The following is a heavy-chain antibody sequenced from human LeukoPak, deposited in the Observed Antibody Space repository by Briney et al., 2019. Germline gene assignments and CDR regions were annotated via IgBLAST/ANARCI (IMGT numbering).Heavy chain of an antibody. D-gene: IGHD5-24*01. CDR2: ITNDGSST. CDR3: AKEGRSLQTY. J-gene: IGHJ4*02. CDR1: GLTFSSHW. Sequence: GGSLRLSCAASGLTFSSHWMHWVRQAPGKGLVWVSRITNDGSSTTNADSVKGRFTISRDNAKNSLYLQMNSLRVEDTAVYYCAKEGRSLQTYWGQGTLVTVSS. V-gene: IGHV3-74*01.